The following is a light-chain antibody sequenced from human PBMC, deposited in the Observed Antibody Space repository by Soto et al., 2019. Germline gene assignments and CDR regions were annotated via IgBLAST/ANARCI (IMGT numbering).Light chain of an antibody. J-gene: IGLJ3*02. Sequence: QSALTQPASVSGSPGQSITISCTGTSSDIGSNNYVSWFQQRPGKAPTLIIYEVSNRPSGVSNHFSGSKTGNTASLTISGLLPEDEAEYYCSSYTITTRLFGGGTKVTVL. CDR3: SSYTITTRL. V-gene: IGLV2-14*01. CDR1: SSDIGSNNY. CDR2: EVS.